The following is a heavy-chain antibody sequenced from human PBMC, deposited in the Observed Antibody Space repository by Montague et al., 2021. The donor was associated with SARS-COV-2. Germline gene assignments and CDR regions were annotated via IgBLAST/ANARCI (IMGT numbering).Heavy chain of an antibody. V-gene: IGHV4-59*08. D-gene: IGHD3-3*01. CDR1: GDSISTYY. J-gene: IGHJ4*02. CDR2: RYQNGAT. Sequence: SETLSLTCTVSGDSISTYYWSWIRQTPGKGLEWIGSRYQNGATYXSPSLKRAVTILLDTSKNQFSLSLTSVTAADTAVYYCARSGVGIFDFSYFDSWGQGSLVIVSS. CDR3: ARSGVGIFDFSYFDS.